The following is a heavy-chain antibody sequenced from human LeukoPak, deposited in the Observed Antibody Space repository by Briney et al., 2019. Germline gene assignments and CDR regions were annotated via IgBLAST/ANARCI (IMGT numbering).Heavy chain of an antibody. D-gene: IGHD3-22*01. CDR2: ISSSSSTI. CDR3: ARGAYYYEA. J-gene: IGHJ5*02. V-gene: IGHV3-48*01. CDR1: GFTFSSYS. Sequence: GGSLRLSCAASGFTFSSYSMNWVRQAPGKGLEWVSYISSSSSTIYYADSVKGRFTISRDNAKNSLYLQMNSLRAEDTAVYYCARGAYYYEAWGQGTLVTVSS.